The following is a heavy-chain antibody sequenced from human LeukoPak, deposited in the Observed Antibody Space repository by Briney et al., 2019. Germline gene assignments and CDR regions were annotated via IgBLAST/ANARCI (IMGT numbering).Heavy chain of an antibody. Sequence: GSLRLSCAASGFTVSSNYMSWVRQAPGKGLEWVSVIYSGGSTYYADSVKGRFTISRDNSKNTLYLQMNSLRAEDTAVYYCARGGYDFWSGFDYWGQGTLVTVSS. CDR2: IYSGGST. D-gene: IGHD3-3*01. CDR3: ARGGYDFWSGFDY. J-gene: IGHJ4*02. CDR1: GFTVSSNY. V-gene: IGHV3-53*01.